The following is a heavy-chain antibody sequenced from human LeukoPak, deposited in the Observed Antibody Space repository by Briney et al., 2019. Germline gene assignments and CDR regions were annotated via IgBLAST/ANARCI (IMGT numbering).Heavy chain of an antibody. CDR1: GFTFSSYS. V-gene: IGHV3-48*01. Sequence: GGSLRLSCAASGFTFSSYSMNWVRQAPGKGLEWVSYISSSSSTIYYADSVKGRFTISRDNAKNSLYLQMNSLRAEDTAVYYCARTPRESDYDFWSEGYYYYGMDVWGQGTTVTVSS. CDR2: ISSSSSTI. D-gene: IGHD3-3*01. CDR3: ARTPRESDYDFWSEGYYYYGMDV. J-gene: IGHJ6*02.